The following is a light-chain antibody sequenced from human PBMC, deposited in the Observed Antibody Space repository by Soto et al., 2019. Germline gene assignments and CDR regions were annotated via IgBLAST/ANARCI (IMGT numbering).Light chain of an antibody. Sequence: QSALTQPASVSGSPGQSITISCTGTSSDVGSYNLVSWYQQHPGKAPKLMIYEGSKRPSGVSNRFSGSKSGNTASLTISGLQADDEADYYCCSYAGLVVFGGGTKLTVL. CDR1: SSDVGSYNL. CDR2: EGS. CDR3: CSYAGLVV. V-gene: IGLV2-23*01. J-gene: IGLJ2*01.